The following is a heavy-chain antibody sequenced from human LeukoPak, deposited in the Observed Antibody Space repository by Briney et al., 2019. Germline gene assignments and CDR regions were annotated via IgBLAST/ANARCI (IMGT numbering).Heavy chain of an antibody. V-gene: IGHV3-21*01. CDR2: ITSSGTYI. J-gene: IGHJ4*02. Sequence: SGGSLRLSCAASGFTFNNYNMNWVRQAPGKALEWVSSITSSGTYIFYADSVKGRFTISRDNSKNTLYLQMNSLRDEDTGVYYCAKGGISGSDILTGPGTLMHYFDYWGQGTLVTVSS. D-gene: IGHD3-9*01. CDR1: GFTFNNYN. CDR3: AKGGISGSDILTGPGTLMHYFDY.